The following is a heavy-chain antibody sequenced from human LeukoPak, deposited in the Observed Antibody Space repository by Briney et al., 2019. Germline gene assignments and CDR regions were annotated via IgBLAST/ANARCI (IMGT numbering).Heavy chain of an antibody. J-gene: IGHJ4*02. V-gene: IGHV3-33*01. CDR2: IWSDGITK. D-gene: IGHD2/OR15-2a*01. CDR3: ATVGSVGNCNSASCSFDY. Sequence: GGSLRLSCGASRLPFSIYGMNWVRQAPGKGLEWVAVIWSDGITKYYADSVRGRCTISRDNSKNTLYLQIDSLRAEDTAVYYCATVGSVGNCNSASCSFDYWGQGTLVTVPS. CDR1: RLPFSIYG.